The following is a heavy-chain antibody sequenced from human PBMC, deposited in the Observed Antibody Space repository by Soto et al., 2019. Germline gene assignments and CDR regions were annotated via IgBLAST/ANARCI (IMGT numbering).Heavy chain of an antibody. CDR2: IYWDDDK. V-gene: IGHV2-5*02. CDR1: GFSLSTSGVG. D-gene: IGHD1-7*01. Sequence: GSGPTLVNPTQTLTLTCTFSGFSLSTSGVGVGWIHQPPGKALEGLVIIYWDDDKRYSPSLRGRLTITKDTSKNQVVLTMTNVDPEDTATYFCAHRRIGVSQWNYGDFDYWGQGILVTVSS. J-gene: IGHJ4*02. CDR3: AHRRIGVSQWNYGDFDY.